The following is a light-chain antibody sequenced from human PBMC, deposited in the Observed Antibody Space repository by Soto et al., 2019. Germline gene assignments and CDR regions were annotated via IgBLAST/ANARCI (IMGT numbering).Light chain of an antibody. CDR3: QQYDSYSVT. J-gene: IGKJ2*01. V-gene: IGKV1-5*01. Sequence: DIQMTQSPSTLSASVGDRGIITCRASQSISSWVAWYQQKPGKAPKLLIYDASTLESGVPSRFSGSGSGTAFTLTSSSREPDDFATYYIQQYDSYSVTFGQGTKLEMK. CDR1: QSISSW. CDR2: DAS.